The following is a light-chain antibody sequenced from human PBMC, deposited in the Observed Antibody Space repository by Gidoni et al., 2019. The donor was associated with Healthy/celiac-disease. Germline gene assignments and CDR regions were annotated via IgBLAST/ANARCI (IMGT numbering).Light chain of an antibody. CDR3: NSRDISGNHRV. CDR1: SLRGYY. Sequence: SQLTKDPAVSVALGQTVRITCQGDSLRGYYPSCYQQKPGQAPVLVIYGKNNRPSGIPDRFSGSSSGNTASLTITGAQAEDEADYYCNSRDISGNHRVFGGGTKLTVL. J-gene: IGLJ2*01. CDR2: GKN. V-gene: IGLV3-19*01.